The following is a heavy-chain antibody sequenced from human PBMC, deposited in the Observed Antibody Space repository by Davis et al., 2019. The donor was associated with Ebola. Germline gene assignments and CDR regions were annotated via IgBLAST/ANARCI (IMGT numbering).Heavy chain of an antibody. V-gene: IGHV3-74*01. CDR3: ACYYIRSPKSRWLQLYGMDV. CDR1: GFTFSSYW. D-gene: IGHD5-24*01. Sequence: PGGSLRLSCAASGFTFSSYWMHWVRQAPGKGLVWVSRINSDGSSTSYADSVKGRFTISRDNAKTPRYLQMNSLRAEDTAVYYCACYYIRSPKSRWLQLYGMDVWGQGTTVTVSS. CDR2: INSDGSST. J-gene: IGHJ6*02.